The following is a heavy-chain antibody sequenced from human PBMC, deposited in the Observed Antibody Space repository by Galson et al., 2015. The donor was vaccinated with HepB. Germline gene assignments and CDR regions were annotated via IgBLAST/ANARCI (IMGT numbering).Heavy chain of an antibody. CDR2: TYYRSKWYN. CDR1: GDSVSSNSAA. D-gene: IGHD5-12*01. V-gene: IGHV6-1*01. CDR3: ARGWLRGHYYYYYGMDV. Sequence: CAISGDSVSSNSAAWNWIRQSPSRGLEWLGRTYYRSKWYNDYAVSVKSRITINPDTSKNQFSLQLNSVTPEDTAVYYCARGWLRGHYYYYYGMDVWGQGTTVTVSS. J-gene: IGHJ6*02.